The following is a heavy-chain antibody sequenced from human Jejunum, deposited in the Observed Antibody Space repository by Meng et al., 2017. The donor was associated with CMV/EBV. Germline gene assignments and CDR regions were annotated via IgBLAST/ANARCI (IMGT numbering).Heavy chain of an antibody. CDR3: ARGRRNEPLFDY. V-gene: IGHV1-69*13. CDR1: GGSFSTHT. J-gene: IGHJ4*02. Sequence: VQLLQPGAGVRKPGASVKVACKTSGGSFSTHTFSWVRQAPGQGLEWMGGLIAVFDKTKAAPRFQDRVTFTADESPSTAYMELSSLTFDDTAVYFCARGRRNEPLFDYWGQGTLVTVSS. D-gene: IGHD1-14*01. CDR2: LIAVFDKT.